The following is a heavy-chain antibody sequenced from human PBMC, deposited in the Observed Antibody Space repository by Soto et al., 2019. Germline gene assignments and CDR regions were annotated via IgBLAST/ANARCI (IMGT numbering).Heavy chain of an antibody. V-gene: IGHV3-30*03. CDR1: GFPFTSYG. J-gene: IGHJ4*02. D-gene: IGHD3-10*01. CDR2: ISSDGSDK. CDR3: VGGQYYFDY. Sequence: QVQLVESGGGVVQPGRSLRLSCAASGFPFTSYGMHWVREGPDKGLEWVAIISSDGSDKYYPDPVKGRFTISRDNSKNTLYLQMNSLRPEDTALYYCVGGQYYFDYRGQGTLVIVSS.